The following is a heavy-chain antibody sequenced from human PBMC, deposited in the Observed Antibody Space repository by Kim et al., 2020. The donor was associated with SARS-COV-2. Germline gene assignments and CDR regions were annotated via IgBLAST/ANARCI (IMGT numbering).Heavy chain of an antibody. CDR3: ERGGGLRFRQGDAFDI. CDR2: IGTAGDT. D-gene: IGHD5-12*01. Sequence: GGSLRLSCAASGFTFSSYDMHWVRQATGKGLEWVSAIGTAGDTYYPGSVKGRFTISRENAKNSLYLQMNSLRAGDTAVYYCERGGGLRFRQGDAFDIWGQGTMVTVSS. J-gene: IGHJ3*02. CDR1: GFTFSSYD. V-gene: IGHV3-13*04.